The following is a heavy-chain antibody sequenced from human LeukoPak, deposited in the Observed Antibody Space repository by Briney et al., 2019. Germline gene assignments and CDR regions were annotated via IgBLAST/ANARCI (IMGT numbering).Heavy chain of an antibody. V-gene: IGHV3-48*03. D-gene: IGHD5-24*01. J-gene: IGHJ4*02. CDR2: ISSSGSTT. CDR1: GFTFSSYE. CDR3: ARVREMAT. Sequence: GGSLRLSCAASGFTFSSYEMNWVRQAPGKGLEWVSYISSSGSTTYYADSVKGRFTISRDNAKNSLYLQMNSLRAEDTAVYYCARVREMATWGQGTLVTDSS.